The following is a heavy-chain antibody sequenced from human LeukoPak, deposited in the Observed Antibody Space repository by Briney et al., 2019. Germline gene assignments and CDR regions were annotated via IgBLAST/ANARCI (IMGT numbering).Heavy chain of an antibody. J-gene: IGHJ4*02. D-gene: IGHD2-2*01. CDR1: GGSISSGDYY. CDR3: ARDPSVVYFDY. Sequence: PSETLSLTCTVSGGSISSGDYYWGWIRQPPGKGLEWIGSIHYSGTTYYNPSLKSRVTISVDTSKNQFSLKLSSVTAADTAVYYCARDPSVVYFDYWGQGTLATVSS. V-gene: IGHV4-39*07. CDR2: IHYSGTT.